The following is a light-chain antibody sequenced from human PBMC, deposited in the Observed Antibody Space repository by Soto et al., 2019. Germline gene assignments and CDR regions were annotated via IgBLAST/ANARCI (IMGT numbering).Light chain of an antibody. CDR3: QQYDGSPLT. V-gene: IGKV3-20*01. J-gene: IGKJ1*01. CDR1: QSVSRRY. CDR2: GAS. Sequence: EIVLTQSPGTLSLSPGERATLSCRASQSVSRRYLAWYQQKPGQAPRLLIYGASSRATGIPARFSGSGSGTDFTLTITRLEPEDFAVYYCQQYDGSPLTFGHGTNVEIK.